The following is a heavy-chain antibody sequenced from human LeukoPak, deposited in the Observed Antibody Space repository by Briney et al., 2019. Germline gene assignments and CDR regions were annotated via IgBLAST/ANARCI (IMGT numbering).Heavy chain of an antibody. CDR1: GYTFTTYA. CDR2: IRTNTGSP. D-gene: IGHD3-10*01. J-gene: IGHJ4*02. V-gene: IGHV7-4-1*02. Sequence: GASVKVSCRASGYTFTTYAINWVRQAPGQGLEYMGWIRTNTGSPTYAQGFTGRFVFSLDTSVNTAYLQISSLKAEDTAVYYCATEILTMVRGITSDYWGQGTLVTVSS. CDR3: ATEILTMVRGITSDY.